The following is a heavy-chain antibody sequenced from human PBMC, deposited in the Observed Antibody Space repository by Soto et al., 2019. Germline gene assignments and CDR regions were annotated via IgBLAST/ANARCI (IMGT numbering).Heavy chain of an antibody. V-gene: IGHV3-30*18. D-gene: IGHD3-22*01. CDR3: ANYCYESSGYKPYYYYYYGMDV. Sequence: GGSLRLSCAASGFTFSSYGMHWVRQAPGKGLVWVAVISYDGSNKYYADSVKGRFTISRDNSKNTLYLQMNSLRAADTAVYYCANYCYESSGYKPYYYYYYGMDVWGQGTTVTVSS. J-gene: IGHJ6*02. CDR1: GFTFSSYG. CDR2: ISYDGSNK.